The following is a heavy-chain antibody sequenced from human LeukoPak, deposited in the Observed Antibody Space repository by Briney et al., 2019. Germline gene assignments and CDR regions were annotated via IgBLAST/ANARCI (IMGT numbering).Heavy chain of an antibody. Sequence: SETLSLTCTVSGYSINNNYWDWIRQPPGKGLEWIASIYHSGTTYYNPALKSRVTISVDTSKNQFSLKLSSVTAADTAVYYCARGPTGEDWFDPWGQGTLVTVSS. CDR2: IYHSGTT. D-gene: IGHD3-10*01. CDR3: ARGPTGEDWFDP. CDR1: GYSINNNY. J-gene: IGHJ5*02. V-gene: IGHV4-38-2*02.